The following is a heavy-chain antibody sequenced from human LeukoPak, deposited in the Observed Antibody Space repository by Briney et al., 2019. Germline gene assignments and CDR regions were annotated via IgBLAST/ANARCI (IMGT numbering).Heavy chain of an antibody. V-gene: IGHV4-61*02. Sequence: SETLSLTCTVSGGSISSGSYYWSWIRQPAGKGLEWIGRIYTSGSTNYNPSLKSRVTISVDTSKNQFSLKLSSVTAADTAVYYCAREPAYGSGSSWGQGTLVTVSS. J-gene: IGHJ4*02. CDR3: AREPAYGSGSS. CDR2: IYTSGST. CDR1: GGSISSGSYY. D-gene: IGHD3-10*01.